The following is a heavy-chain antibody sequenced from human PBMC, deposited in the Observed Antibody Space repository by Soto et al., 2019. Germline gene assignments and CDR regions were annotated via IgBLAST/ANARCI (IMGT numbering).Heavy chain of an antibody. CDR3: ARVRGYSGHDSAPGRIENYFDY. CDR2: INPNSGGT. V-gene: IGHV1-2*04. D-gene: IGHD5-12*01. Sequence: QVQLVQSGAEVKKPGASVKVSCKASGYTFTGYYMHWVRQAPGQGLEWMGWINPNSGGTNYAQKFQGWVTMTRDTSISTAYMELSRLRSDDTAVYYCARVRGYSGHDSAPGRIENYFDYWGQGTLVTVSS. J-gene: IGHJ4*02. CDR1: GYTFTGYY.